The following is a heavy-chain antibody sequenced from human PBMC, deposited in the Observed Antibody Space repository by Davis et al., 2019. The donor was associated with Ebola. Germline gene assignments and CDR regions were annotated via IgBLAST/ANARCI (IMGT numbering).Heavy chain of an antibody. Sequence: PGGSLRLSCAASGFTFSSYWMHWVRQVPGKGLVWVSRINSDGSSTSYADSVQGRFTMSRDNAKNTLYLQMNGWRAEETAVYYCARGNRFCSGDICANWFDPWGQGTLVTVSS. CDR2: INSDGSST. D-gene: IGHD2-15*01. CDR1: GFTFSSYW. V-gene: IGHV3-74*01. J-gene: IGHJ5*02. CDR3: ARGNRFCSGDICANWFDP.